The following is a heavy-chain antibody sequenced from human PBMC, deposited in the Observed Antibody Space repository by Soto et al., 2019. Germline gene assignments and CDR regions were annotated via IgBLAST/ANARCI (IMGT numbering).Heavy chain of an antibody. V-gene: IGHV4-59*01. CDR3: ARYRREAVAGYTLGN. CDR2: VYNSGST. J-gene: IGHJ4*02. CDR1: GGALSSNY. D-gene: IGHD6-13*01. Sequence: SATLSLTCPVSGGALSSNYWTWIRQPPGKGLEWIGYVYNSGSTNYNPSLKSRVTISEDTSKSQFSLKVNSMTAADTAVYYCARYRREAVAGYTLGNWGQGILVTVSA.